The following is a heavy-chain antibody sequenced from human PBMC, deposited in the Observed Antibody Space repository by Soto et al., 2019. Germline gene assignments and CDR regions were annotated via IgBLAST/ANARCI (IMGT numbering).Heavy chain of an antibody. CDR2: IIPIFGTA. CDR1: GCTFSSYA. CDR3: ASGYCSSTSCYRPGMDV. V-gene: IGHV1-69*06. J-gene: IGHJ6*02. D-gene: IGHD2-2*03. Sequence: SVKVSCKASGCTFSSYAISWVRQAPGQGLEWMGGIIPIFGTANYAQKFQGRVTITADKSTSTAYMELSSLRSEDTAVYYCASGYCSSTSCYRPGMDVWGQGTTVTVSS.